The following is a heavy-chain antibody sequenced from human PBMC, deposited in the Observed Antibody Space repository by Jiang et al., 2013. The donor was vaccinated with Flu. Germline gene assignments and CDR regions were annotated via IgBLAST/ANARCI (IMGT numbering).Heavy chain of an antibody. CDR2: INPMSGSA. J-gene: IGHJ4*02. D-gene: IGHD2-21*01. CDR1: GGLLSSYT. V-gene: IGHV1-69*06. Sequence: VKVSCKASGGLLSSYTINWVRQAPGQGLEWMGGINPMSGSATYAHNFQDRVTFTADRSTSTAYLEFHSLISEDTAVYFCATLHDVGDSFKSWGQGTLVTVSS. CDR3: ATLHDVGDSFKS.